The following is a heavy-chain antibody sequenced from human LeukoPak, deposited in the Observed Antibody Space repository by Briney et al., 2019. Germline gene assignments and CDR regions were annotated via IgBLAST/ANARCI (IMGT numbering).Heavy chain of an antibody. CDR2: INPNTGGT. CDR1: GYTFTGYY. Sequence: ASVKVSCKASGYTFTGYYTHWVRQAPGQGLEWMGLINPNTGGTNYAQRFQGRVTMTRDTSISTVYMDLRSLRSDDTAVYYCARDRWQQLDWFDPWGQGTLVIVSS. J-gene: IGHJ5*02. V-gene: IGHV1-2*02. D-gene: IGHD6-13*01. CDR3: ARDRWQQLDWFDP.